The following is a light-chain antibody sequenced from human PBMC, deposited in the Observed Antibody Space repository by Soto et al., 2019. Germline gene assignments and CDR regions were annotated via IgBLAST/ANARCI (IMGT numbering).Light chain of an antibody. J-gene: IGLJ1*01. V-gene: IGLV1-40*01. CDR2: GHS. CDR3: QSYDNSLSGSGV. Sequence: QSVLTQPPSVSGAPGQRVTISCTGSSSNIGAGYDVHWYQQLPGTAPKLLIFGHSNRPSGVPDRFSGSKSGTSASLAITGLQAEDEADYYCQSYDNSLSGSGVFGTGTKLTVL. CDR1: SSNIGAGYD.